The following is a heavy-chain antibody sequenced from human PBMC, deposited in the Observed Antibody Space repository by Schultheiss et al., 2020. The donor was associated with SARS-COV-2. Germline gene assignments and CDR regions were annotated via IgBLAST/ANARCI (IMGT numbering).Heavy chain of an antibody. J-gene: IGHJ4*02. CDR3: ARGYYGDFLSY. V-gene: IGHV4-30-4*01. CDR2: IDYSGRI. D-gene: IGHD4-17*01. CDR1: GGSIRSGESY. Sequence: SETLSLTCTVSGGSIRSGESYWSWIRQSPGKGLEWIGYIDYSGRIFYNPSLKSRVFMSVDTSKNQFSLTVYSVTAADTAVYYCARGYYGDFLSYWGQGAPVTVSS.